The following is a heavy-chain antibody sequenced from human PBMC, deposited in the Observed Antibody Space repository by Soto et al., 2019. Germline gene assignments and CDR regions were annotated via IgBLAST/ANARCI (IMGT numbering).Heavy chain of an antibody. CDR3: ARDGPTIVAKDAFDI. CDR1: GYTFTTYG. D-gene: IGHD2-21*01. J-gene: IGHJ3*02. V-gene: IGHV1-18*01. Sequence: QGQLVQSGVEVKKPGASVKVSCKASGYTFTTYGISWVRQAPGQGLEWMGWISGYKNNTDYAQKFRGRVTMTTDTSTTTVYMDLGSLRSDDTAMYYCARDGPTIVAKDAFDIWGQGTMVTVSS. CDR2: ISGYKNNT.